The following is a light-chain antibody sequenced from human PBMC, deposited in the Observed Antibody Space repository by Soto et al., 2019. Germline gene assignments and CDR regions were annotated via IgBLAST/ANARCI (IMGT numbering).Light chain of an antibody. CDR1: QSISRYY. CDR3: QQSGGSPPYT. V-gene: IGKV3-20*01. J-gene: IGKJ2*01. Sequence: VLTQSPGTLSLSPGERATISCRARQSISRYYLAWYQHKPGQAPRLLMNGASSRATGIPHRFSGSGSGTDFTLPIRSLEPEDCGVYYCQQSGGSPPYTFGQGTRLEIK. CDR2: GAS.